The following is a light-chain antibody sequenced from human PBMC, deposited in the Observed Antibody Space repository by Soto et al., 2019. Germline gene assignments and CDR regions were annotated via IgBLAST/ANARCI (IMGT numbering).Light chain of an antibody. CDR2: GAS. V-gene: IGKV3-20*01. Sequence: IVLTQSPGTLSLSPGDRATLSCRASQTVTNNYLAWYQQQPGQAPRLLIYGASSRATGIPDRFRGSGSGTYFTLTISRLEPEDFAVYYCHRYGCSTTFGQGTKVEVK. J-gene: IGKJ1*01. CDR1: QTVTNNY. CDR3: HRYGCSTT.